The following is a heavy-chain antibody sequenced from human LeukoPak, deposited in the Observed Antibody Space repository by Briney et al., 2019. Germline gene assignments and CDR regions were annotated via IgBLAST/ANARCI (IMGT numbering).Heavy chain of an antibody. CDR3: ARLTAYYDFWSGYLKRYPYYYYYGMDV. D-gene: IGHD3-3*01. J-gene: IGHJ6*02. Sequence: PSETLSLTCTVSGGSISSYYWSWIRQPPGKGLEWIGYIYYSGSTNYNPSLKSRVTISVDTSKNQFSLKLSSVTAADTAAYYCARLTAYYDFWSGYLKRYPYYYYYGMDVWGQGTTVTVSS. CDR2: IYYSGST. CDR1: GGSISSYY. V-gene: IGHV4-59*08.